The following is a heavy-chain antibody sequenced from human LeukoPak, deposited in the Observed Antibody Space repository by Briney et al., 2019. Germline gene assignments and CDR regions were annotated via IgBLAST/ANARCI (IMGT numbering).Heavy chain of an antibody. CDR2: ISYDGSNK. J-gene: IGHJ1*01. D-gene: IGHD4-17*01. CDR3: AKGNEDYGDYGIQH. Sequence: GGSLRLSCAASGFTFSSYGMHWVRQAPGKGLEWVAVISYDGSNKYYADSVKGRFTISRDNSKNTLYPQMNSLRAEDTAVYYCAKGNEDYGDYGIQHWGQGTLVTVSS. CDR1: GFTFSSYG. V-gene: IGHV3-30*18.